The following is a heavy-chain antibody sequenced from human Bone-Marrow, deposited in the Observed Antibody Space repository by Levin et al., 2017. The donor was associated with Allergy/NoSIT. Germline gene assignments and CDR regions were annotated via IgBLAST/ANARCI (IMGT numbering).Heavy chain of an antibody. V-gene: IGHV3-30*01. CDR1: GFSFGSYA. CDR2: ILFDGTKE. D-gene: IGHD6-13*01. CDR3: VSSTSTSWYDYFEF. J-gene: IGHJ4*02. Sequence: GGSLRLSCAASGFSFGSYAMYWVRQAPGQGLEWVAAILFDGTKEDYADSVKGRFTISRDNSRNTLFLQMNSLRAEDTAVYYCVSSTSTSWYDYFEFWGQGALVTVSS.